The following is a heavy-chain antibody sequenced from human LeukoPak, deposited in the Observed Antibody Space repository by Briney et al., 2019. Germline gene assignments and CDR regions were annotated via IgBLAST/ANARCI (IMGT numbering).Heavy chain of an antibody. Sequence: GGSLRLSCTASGFTFGDYAMSWVRQAPGKGLEWVGFIRSKAYGGTTEYAASVKGRFSISRDDSKSIAYLQMNSLKTEDTAVYYCAIDRLVAGYYYYMDVWGKGTTVTVSS. CDR1: GFTFGDYA. CDR3: AIDRLVAGYYYYMDV. D-gene: IGHD5-12*01. V-gene: IGHV3-49*04. J-gene: IGHJ6*03. CDR2: IRSKAYGGTT.